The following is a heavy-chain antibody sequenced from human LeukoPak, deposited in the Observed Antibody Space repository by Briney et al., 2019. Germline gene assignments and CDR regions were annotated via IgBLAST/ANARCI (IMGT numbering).Heavy chain of an antibody. CDR3: ARDSSIAARPDYMDV. CDR1: GFTFNNFG. CDR2: IGYDESKK. J-gene: IGHJ6*03. V-gene: IGHV3-30*02. D-gene: IGHD6-6*01. Sequence: GGSLRLSCEASGFTFNNFGMHWVRQAPGKGLEWVAFIGYDESKKYYAESVKGRFTISRDNSKNTLYLQMNSLRAEDTAVYYCARDSSIAARPDYMDVWGKGTTVTVSS.